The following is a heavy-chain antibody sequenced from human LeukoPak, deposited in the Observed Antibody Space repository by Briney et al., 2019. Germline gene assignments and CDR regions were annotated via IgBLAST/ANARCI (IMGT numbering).Heavy chain of an antibody. J-gene: IGHJ4*02. CDR2: IYYSGST. Sequence: SETLSLTCAVSGHSIINSYYWSWIRQPPGKGLEWIGDIYYSGSTNYNPSLKSRLTISVDTSRNQFSLKLSSVTAADTAVYYCARVERSWSGYYSAFEYWGQGTLVTVSS. CDR1: GHSIINSYY. CDR3: ARVERSWSGYYSAFEY. V-gene: IGHV4-59*01. D-gene: IGHD3-3*01.